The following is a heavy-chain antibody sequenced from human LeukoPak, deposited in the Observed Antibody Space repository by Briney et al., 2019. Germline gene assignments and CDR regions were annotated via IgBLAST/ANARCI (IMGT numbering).Heavy chain of an antibody. J-gene: IGHJ5*02. CDR3: AKNRGDQLLKVWDWFDP. CDR2: ISGSGGST. D-gene: IGHD2-2*01. CDR1: GFTFSRDS. V-gene: IGHV3-23*01. Sequence: PGGALRPSCSASGFTFSRDSMSWVRQAPGEGLEWVSAISGSGGSTYYADSVKGRFTISRDNSKNTLYLQMNSLRAEDTAVYYCAKNRGDQLLKVWDWFDPWGQGTLVTVSS.